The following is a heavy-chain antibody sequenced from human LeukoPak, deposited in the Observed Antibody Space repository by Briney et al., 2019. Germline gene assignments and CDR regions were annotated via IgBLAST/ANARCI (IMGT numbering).Heavy chain of an antibody. J-gene: IGHJ6*02. D-gene: IGHD2-15*01. V-gene: IGHV4-34*01. CDR3: ARTPNYYYYYGMDV. Sequence: SETLSLTCAVYGGSFSGYYWSLIRQPPGKGLEWIGEINHSGSTNYNPSLKSRVTISVDTSKNQFSLKLSSVTAADTAVYYCARTPNYYYYYGMDVWGQGTAVTVSS. CDR1: GGSFSGYY. CDR2: INHSGST.